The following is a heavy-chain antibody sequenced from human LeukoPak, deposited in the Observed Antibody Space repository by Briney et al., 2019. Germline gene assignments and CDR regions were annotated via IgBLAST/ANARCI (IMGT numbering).Heavy chain of an antibody. J-gene: IGHJ4*02. D-gene: IGHD3-10*01. CDR2: IWYDGSNK. CDR3: ARDRYGSGSYFDY. CDR1: GFTFSSYG. V-gene: IGHV3-33*01. Sequence: GGSLRLSCAASGFTFSSYGMHWVRQAPGKALEWVAVIWYDGSNKYYADSVKGRFTISRDNSKNTLYLQMNSLRAEDTAVYYCARDRYGSGSYFDYWGQGTLVTVSS.